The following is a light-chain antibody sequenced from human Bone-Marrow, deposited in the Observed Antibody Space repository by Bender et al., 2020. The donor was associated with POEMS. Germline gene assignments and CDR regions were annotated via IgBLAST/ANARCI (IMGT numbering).Light chain of an antibody. CDR1: SGIITSNY. J-gene: IGLJ2*01. V-gene: IGLV6-57*04. Sequence: NFMLTQPHSVSESPGKTVTISCTRSSGIITSNYVQWYQQRPGSAPTTVIYEDNKRPSGVPDRFSGSMSGTSASLAISGLHSEDEADYYCVAWDDTLNGWVFGGGTKLTVL. CDR3: VAWDDTLNGWV. CDR2: EDN.